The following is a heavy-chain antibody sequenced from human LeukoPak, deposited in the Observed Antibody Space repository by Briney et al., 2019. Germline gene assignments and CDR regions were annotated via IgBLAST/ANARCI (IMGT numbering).Heavy chain of an antibody. V-gene: IGHV4-39*01. CDR3: ARQDRFCSPTNCSPNLIDP. CDR2: IYYSGRT. Sequence: SETLSLTCTVSGGSISRSGYYWGWIRQPPGKGLEWMGSIYYSGRTSYNPSLQTRVTISVDTSKNQFSLKLTSVAAADTAVYFCARQDRFCSPTNCSPNLIDPWGQGTLVTVSS. CDR1: GGSISRSGYY. J-gene: IGHJ5*02. D-gene: IGHD2-2*01.